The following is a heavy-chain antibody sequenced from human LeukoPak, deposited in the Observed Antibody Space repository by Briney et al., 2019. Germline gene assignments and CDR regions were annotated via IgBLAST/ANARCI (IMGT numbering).Heavy chain of an antibody. Sequence: SETLSLTCTVSGGSIFSSSYYWGWIRQPPGKGLEWIGGIYYSGSTYYNPSLKSRVSISADTPKNQFSLKLSSVTAADTAVYYCARTLVGGADGTGYWGQGTLVTVSS. J-gene: IGHJ4*02. CDR3: ARTLVGGADGTGY. D-gene: IGHD1-7*01. V-gene: IGHV4-39*01. CDR2: IYYSGST. CDR1: GGSIFSSSYY.